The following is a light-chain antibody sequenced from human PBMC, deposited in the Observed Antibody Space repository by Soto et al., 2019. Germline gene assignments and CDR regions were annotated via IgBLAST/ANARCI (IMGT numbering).Light chain of an antibody. CDR2: DVS. CDR3: TSYAGSNNFCV. V-gene: IGLV2-8*01. CDR1: SSDIGTYIY. Sequence: QSVLTQPPSASGSPGQSVTISCTGTSSDIGTYIYVSWYQHHPGKAPKLIIYDVSKRPSGVPDRFSGSKSGNTASLTVSGLQPEDEADYYCTSYAGSNNFCVFGTGTKLTVL. J-gene: IGLJ1*01.